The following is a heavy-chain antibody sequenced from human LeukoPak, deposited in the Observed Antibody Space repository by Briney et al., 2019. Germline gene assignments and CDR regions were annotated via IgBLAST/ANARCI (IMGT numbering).Heavy chain of an antibody. J-gene: IGHJ4*02. Sequence: GGSLRLSCAASGFTLSSYAMGWVRQAPGKGLEWVSAISGSGSPYYADSVKGRFTISRDNSKNMLYLQMNSLSAEDTAVYYCAKDLGLVGSGSYYFDYWGQGTLVTVSS. V-gene: IGHV3-23*01. CDR2: ISGSGSP. CDR3: AKDLGLVGSGSYYFDY. CDR1: GFTLSSYA. D-gene: IGHD3-10*01.